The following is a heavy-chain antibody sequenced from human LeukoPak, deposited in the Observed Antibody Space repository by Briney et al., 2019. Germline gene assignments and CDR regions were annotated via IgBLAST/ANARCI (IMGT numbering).Heavy chain of an antibody. V-gene: IGHV3-30*18. CDR3: AKDSGIAVAGTLRAFDI. CDR2: ISYEGSNK. D-gene: IGHD6-19*01. J-gene: IGHJ3*02. CDR1: GFTFSSYG. Sequence: VGSLRLSCAAFGFTFSSYGMHWVCQAPGKGLEWVAVISYEGSNKYFADSVKGRFTISRDNSKNTLYLQMNSLRAEDTAVYYCAKDSGIAVAGTLRAFDIWGQGTMVTVSS.